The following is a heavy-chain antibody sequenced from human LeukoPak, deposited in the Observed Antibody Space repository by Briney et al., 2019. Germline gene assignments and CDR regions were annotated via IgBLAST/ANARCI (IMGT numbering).Heavy chain of an antibody. D-gene: IGHD2-8*02. V-gene: IGHV4-59*01. CDR2: IYYSGST. CDR3: AIDRGVSYSDY. Sequence: SETLSLTCTVSGGSISSYYWSWIRQPPGKGLEWIGYIYYSGSTKYNPSLKSRVSISVDTSKNQFSLKLSSVTAADTAVYYCAIDRGVSYSDYWGQGTLVTVSS. J-gene: IGHJ4*02. CDR1: GGSISSYY.